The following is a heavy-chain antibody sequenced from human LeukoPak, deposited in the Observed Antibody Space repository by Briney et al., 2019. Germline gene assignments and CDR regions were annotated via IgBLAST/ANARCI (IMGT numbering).Heavy chain of an antibody. J-gene: IGHJ4*02. V-gene: IGHV1-46*01. CDR3: ARDWEFGY. CDR1: GGTFSSYA. Sequence: ASVKVSCKASGGTFSSYAISWVRQAPGQGLEWVALINPSGTSTSYAQKFHGRVTLTRDTSTSTLYMELSSLRSEDTAVYYCARDWEFGYWGQGTLVTVSS. CDR2: INPSGTST. D-gene: IGHD1-26*01.